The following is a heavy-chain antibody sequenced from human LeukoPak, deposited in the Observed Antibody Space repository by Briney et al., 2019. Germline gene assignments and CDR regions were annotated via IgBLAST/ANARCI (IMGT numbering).Heavy chain of an antibody. J-gene: IGHJ4*02. CDR3: AREKDIVVVVAATALGY. D-gene: IGHD2-15*01. Sequence: GGSLRLSCAASGFTFSSYGMHWVRQAPGKGLEWVAVISYDGSNKYYADSVKGRFTISRDNSKNTLYLQMNSLRAEDTAVYYCAREKDIVVVVAATALGYWGQGTLVTVSS. CDR2: ISYDGSNK. V-gene: IGHV3-30*03. CDR1: GFTFSSYG.